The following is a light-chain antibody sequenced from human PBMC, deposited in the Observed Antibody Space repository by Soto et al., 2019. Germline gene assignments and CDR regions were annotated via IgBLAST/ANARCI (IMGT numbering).Light chain of an antibody. CDR3: QQYVSSPWT. CDR2: GAS. Sequence: EIVLTQSPGTLSLSPGERATLSCRASQSVTTSYLAWYQQKSGQAPRLLIYGASRRATGIPDRFTGSGSGTDFTLTISRVEPEDFAVYFCQQYVSSPWTFGQGTKVDI. CDR1: QSVTTSY. V-gene: IGKV3-20*01. J-gene: IGKJ1*01.